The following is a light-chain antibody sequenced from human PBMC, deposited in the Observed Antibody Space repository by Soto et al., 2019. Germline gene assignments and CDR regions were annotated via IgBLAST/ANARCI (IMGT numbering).Light chain of an antibody. CDR1: QSVSSSY. CDR2: GAS. CDR3: QTYNSWPHT. Sequence: EIELTQSPGTLSLSPGERATLSCRASQSVSSSYLAWYQQKPGQAPRLLIYGASSRATGIPDRFSGSGSGTDFTLTIRRPEPVDFAVHSCQTYNSWPHT. V-gene: IGKV3-20*01. J-gene: IGKJ2*01.